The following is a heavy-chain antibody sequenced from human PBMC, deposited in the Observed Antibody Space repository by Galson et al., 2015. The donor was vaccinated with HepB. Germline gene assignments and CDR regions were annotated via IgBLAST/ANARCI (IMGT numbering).Heavy chain of an antibody. D-gene: IGHD3-22*01. CDR2: IWYDGSNK. Sequence: SLRLSCAASGFTFSSYGMHWVRQAPGKGLEWVAVIWYDGSNKYYADSVKGRFTTSRDNSKNTLYLQMNSLRAEDTAVYYCARDRAYYDSSGYDPYFDYWGQGTLVTVSS. CDR3: ARDRAYYDSSGYDPYFDY. J-gene: IGHJ4*02. V-gene: IGHV3-33*01. CDR1: GFTFSSYG.